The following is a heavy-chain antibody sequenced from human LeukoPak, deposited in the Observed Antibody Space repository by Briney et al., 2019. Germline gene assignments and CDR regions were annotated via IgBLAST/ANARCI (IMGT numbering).Heavy chain of an antibody. CDR2: INSDGSST. CDR3: ARDLALGNWFDP. CDR1: GFTFSSYW. D-gene: IGHD1-26*01. Sequence: GSLRLSCAASGFTFSSYWMHWVRQAPGKGLVWLSRINSDGSSTSYADSVKGRFTISRDNAKNTLYLQMNSLRAEDTAVYYCARDLALGNWFDPCGQGALVTVSS. J-gene: IGHJ5*02. V-gene: IGHV3-74*01.